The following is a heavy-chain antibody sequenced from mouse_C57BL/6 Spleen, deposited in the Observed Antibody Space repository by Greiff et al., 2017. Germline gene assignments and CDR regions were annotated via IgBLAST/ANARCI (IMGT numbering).Heavy chain of an antibody. CDR1: GYTFTDYY. Sequence: VQLQQSGAELVRPGASVKLSCKASGYTFTDYYINWVKQRPGQGLEWIARIYPGSGNTYYNEKFKGKATLTAEKSSSTAYMQLSSLTSEDSAVYFCARSHYDDAMDYWGQGTSVTVSS. CDR3: ARSHYDDAMDY. CDR2: IYPGSGNT. V-gene: IGHV1-76*01. D-gene: IGHD2-4*01. J-gene: IGHJ4*01.